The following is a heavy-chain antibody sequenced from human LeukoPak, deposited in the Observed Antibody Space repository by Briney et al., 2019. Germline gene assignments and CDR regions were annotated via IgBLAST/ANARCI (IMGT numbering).Heavy chain of an antibody. V-gene: IGHV3-7*01. CDR2: IKQDGSEK. CDR3: ARDSDHVRDY. J-gene: IGHJ4*02. CDR1: GFTFSSYW. D-gene: IGHD3-10*01. Sequence: GGSLRLSCAASGFTFSSYWMSWVRQAPGKGLEWVANIKQDGSEKYYVDSVKGRFTISRDNAKNSLYLQMNSLTAADTALYFCARDSDHVRDYWGQGTLVTVSS.